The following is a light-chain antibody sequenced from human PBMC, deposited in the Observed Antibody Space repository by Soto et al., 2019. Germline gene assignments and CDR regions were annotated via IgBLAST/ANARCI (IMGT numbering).Light chain of an antibody. V-gene: IGKV1-39*01. CDR1: QSISSY. CDR3: QQSYSALVT. J-gene: IGKJ4*01. Sequence: DIQMTQSPSSLSASVGDRVTITCRASQSISSYLNWYQQKPGKAPKLLIHAAFRLQSGVSSRFSGSGSGTDFTLTISSLQPEDFATYYCQQSYSALVTFGGGTKVGIK. CDR2: AAF.